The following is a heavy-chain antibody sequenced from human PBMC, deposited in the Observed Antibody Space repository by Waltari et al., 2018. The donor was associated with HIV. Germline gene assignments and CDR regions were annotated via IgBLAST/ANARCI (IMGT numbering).Heavy chain of an antibody. Sequence: EVQLVESGGDLVQPGGSLRLSCTVSGFTFSSFPMSWVLQAPGMGLEWVSAISSSGNSSYSEDSVKGRFTISRDNSKNTLYLQMNSLRAEDTAIYYCAKRLTGTQYYFDYWGQGTLVTVSS. V-gene: IGHV3-23*04. J-gene: IGHJ4*02. CDR1: GFTFSSFP. D-gene: IGHD1-7*01. CDR2: ISSSGNSS. CDR3: AKRLTGTQYYFDY.